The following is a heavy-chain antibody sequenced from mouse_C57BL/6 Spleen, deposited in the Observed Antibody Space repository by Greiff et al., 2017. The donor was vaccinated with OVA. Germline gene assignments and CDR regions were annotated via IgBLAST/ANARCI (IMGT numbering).Heavy chain of an antibody. CDR2: IDPEDGET. V-gene: IGHV14-2*01. D-gene: IGHD2-1*01. CDR3: AYGNHGAWFAY. Sequence: EVQLQQSGAELVKPGASVKLSCTASGFNIKDYYMHWVKQRTEQGLAWIGRIDPEDGETKYAPKFRGKATITADTSSNTAYLQLSSLTSEDTAVYYCAYGNHGAWFAYWGKGTLVTVSA. J-gene: IGHJ3*01. CDR1: GFNIKDYY.